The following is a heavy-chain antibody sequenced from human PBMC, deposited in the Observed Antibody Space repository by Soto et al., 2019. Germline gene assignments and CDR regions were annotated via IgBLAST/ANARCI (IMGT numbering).Heavy chain of an antibody. D-gene: IGHD3-22*01. CDR2: IWYDGSNE. Sequence: QVQLVESGGGVVQPGKSLRLSCAASGFSFSSYGMHWVRQAPGKGLEWVAVIWYDGSNEDYADSVKGRFAISRDNSKNTLYLQMISLRADDTAVYYCARDRDYYDNSGYALDIWGQGTVVTVSS. CDR3: ARDRDYYDNSGYALDI. V-gene: IGHV3-33*01. J-gene: IGHJ3*02. CDR1: GFSFSSYG.